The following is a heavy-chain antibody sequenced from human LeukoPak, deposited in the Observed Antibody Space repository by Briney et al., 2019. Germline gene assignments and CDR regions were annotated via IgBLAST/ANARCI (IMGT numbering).Heavy chain of an antibody. CDR3: ARGLLLWFGELSYFDY. D-gene: IGHD3-10*01. CDR1: GVSLTNYY. V-gene: IGHV4-34*01. Sequence: PSETLSLTCGVYGVSLTNYYWSWIRQPPGKGLEWVGEINHGGSTNYNPSLKSRVTISIDMSKNQFSLKLNSVTAADTAVYYCARGLLLWFGELSYFDYWGQGTLVTVSS. J-gene: IGHJ4*02. CDR2: INHGGST.